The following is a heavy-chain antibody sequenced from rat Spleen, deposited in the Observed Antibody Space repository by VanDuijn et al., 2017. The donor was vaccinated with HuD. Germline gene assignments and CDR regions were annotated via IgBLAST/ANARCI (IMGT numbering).Heavy chain of an antibody. D-gene: IGHD4-3*01. CDR2: ISTGDDDT. Sequence: EVQLVESGGGLVQPGRSLKLSCAASGFSFSDFDMAWVRQAPTTGLEWVASISTGDDDTYYRDSVKGRFTISRDDEESTLYLQMDSMRSEDTATYFCARLGGLRNWFAYWGQGTLVTVSS. J-gene: IGHJ3*01. CDR3: ARLGGLRNWFAY. CDR1: GFSFSDFD. V-gene: IGHV5S23*01.